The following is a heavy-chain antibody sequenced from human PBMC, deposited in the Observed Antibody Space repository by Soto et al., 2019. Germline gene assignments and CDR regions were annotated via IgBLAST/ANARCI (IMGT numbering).Heavy chain of an antibody. V-gene: IGHV4-34*01. Sequence: SETLSLTCAVYGGSFSGYYWSWIRQPPGKGLEWIGEINHSGSTNYNPSLKSRVTISVDTSKNQFSLKLSSVSAADTAVYYCATGRGVRGVIITTYYYYGLDVWGQGTTVTVSS. CDR2: INHSGST. CDR1: GGSFSGYY. D-gene: IGHD3-10*01. J-gene: IGHJ6*02. CDR3: ATGRGVRGVIITTYYYYGLDV.